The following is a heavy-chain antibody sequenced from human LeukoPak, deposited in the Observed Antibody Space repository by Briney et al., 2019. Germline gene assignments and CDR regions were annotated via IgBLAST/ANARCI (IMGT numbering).Heavy chain of an antibody. CDR3: VTSTGY. J-gene: IGHJ4*02. V-gene: IGHV7-4-1*02. CDR1: GYTFTQYA. Sequence: GASVKVSCKASGYTFTQYAMNWVRQVPGQGLEFMGWISTKTGNPRNAQGFTGRFAFSLDTSVTTSYLQISSLEAADTAVYYCVTSTGYWGQGTFVTVS. CDR2: ISTKTGNP.